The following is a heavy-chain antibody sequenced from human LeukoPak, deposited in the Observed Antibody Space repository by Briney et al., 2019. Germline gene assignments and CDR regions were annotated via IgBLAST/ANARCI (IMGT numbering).Heavy chain of an antibody. CDR3: AREGPPDAFDI. CDR2: VNSDGSST. J-gene: IGHJ3*02. CDR1: GFTFSSYW. Sequence: GGSLRLSCAASGFTFSSYWMHWVRQAPGKGLVWVSRVNSDGSSTSYADSVKGRFTISRDNAKNTLYLQMNSLRAEDTAVYYCAREGPPDAFDIWGQGTMVTVSS. V-gene: IGHV3-74*01.